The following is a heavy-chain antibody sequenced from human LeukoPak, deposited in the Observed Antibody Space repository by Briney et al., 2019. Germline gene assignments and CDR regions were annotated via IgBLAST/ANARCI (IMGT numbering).Heavy chain of an antibody. CDR3: ARALGYSYGINAFDI. CDR2: INPNSGGT. V-gene: IGHV1-2*02. J-gene: IGHJ3*02. CDR1: GYTFTGYY. D-gene: IGHD5-18*01. Sequence: ASVKVSCKASGYTFTGYYMHWVRQAPGQGLEWMGCINPNSGGTNYAQKFQGRVTMTRDTSISTAYMELSRLRSDDTAVYYCARALGYSYGINAFDIWGQGTMVTVSS.